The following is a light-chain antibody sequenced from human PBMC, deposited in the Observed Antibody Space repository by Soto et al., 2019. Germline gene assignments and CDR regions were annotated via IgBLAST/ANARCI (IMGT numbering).Light chain of an antibody. V-gene: IGLV1-44*01. J-gene: IGLJ2*01. CDR3: ATWDDSLNGVV. CDR2: GNN. CDR1: SSNIGSNS. Sequence: QSVLTQPPSASGTPGQRVSISCSGSSSNIGSNSVNWYQQLPGTAPKLLIYGNNERPSGVPDRFSGSESGTSASLAISGLQSEDEADYYRATWDDSLNGVVFGGGTKLTVL.